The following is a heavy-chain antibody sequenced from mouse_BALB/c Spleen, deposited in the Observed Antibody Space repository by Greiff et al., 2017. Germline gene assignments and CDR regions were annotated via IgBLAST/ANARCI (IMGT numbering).Heavy chain of an antibody. D-gene: IGHD2-1*01. Sequence: EVQLQESGPGLVKPSQSLSLTCSVTGYSITSGYYWNWIRQFPGNKLEWMGYISYDGSNNYNPSLKNRISITRDTSKNQFFLKLNSVTTEDTATYYCARVYGNYDYYAMDYWGQGTSVTVSS. CDR2: ISYDGSN. CDR1: GYSITSGYY. V-gene: IGHV3-6*02. CDR3: ARVYGNYDYYAMDY. J-gene: IGHJ4*01.